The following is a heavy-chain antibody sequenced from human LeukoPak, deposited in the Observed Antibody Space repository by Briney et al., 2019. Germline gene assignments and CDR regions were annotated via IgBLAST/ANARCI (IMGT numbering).Heavy chain of an antibody. CDR1: GFTFNSYW. J-gene: IGHJ4*02. Sequence: PGGSLRLSCAASGFTFNSYWMHWVPKAPGKGLVGVSRINSDGSSTGYADSVKGRFTISRDNAKNTLSLQMNSLRAEDTAVYYCARDKLRCSSTSCYNFDYWGQGALVTVSS. D-gene: IGHD2-2*02. V-gene: IGHV3-74*01. CDR2: INSDGSST. CDR3: ARDKLRCSSTSCYNFDY.